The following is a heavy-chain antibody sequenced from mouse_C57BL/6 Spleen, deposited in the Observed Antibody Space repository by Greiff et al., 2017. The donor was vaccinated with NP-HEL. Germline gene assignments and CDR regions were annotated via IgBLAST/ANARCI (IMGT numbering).Heavy chain of an antibody. Sequence: QVQLKESGAELVRPGASVKLSCKASGYTFTDYYINWVKQRPGQGLEWIARIYPGSGNTYYNEKFKGKATLTAEKSSSTAYMQLSSLTSEDSAVYFCARKVPYAMDYWGQGTSVTVSS. V-gene: IGHV1-76*01. CDR1: GYTFTDYY. J-gene: IGHJ4*01. CDR2: IYPGSGNT. CDR3: ARKVPYAMDY. D-gene: IGHD1-3*01.